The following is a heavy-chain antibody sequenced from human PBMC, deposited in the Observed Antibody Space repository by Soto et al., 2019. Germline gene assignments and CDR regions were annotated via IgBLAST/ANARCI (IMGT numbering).Heavy chain of an antibody. J-gene: IGHJ6*01. CDR3: GKDLHHSSGYFFTVQLNAMDV. V-gene: IGHV3-30*18. CDR2: MSYDGTNE. Sequence: GGSLRLSCAASGFTFSSYAMQWVRQAPGKGLEWVALMSYDGTNEYYADSVKGRFTISRDNSKNMLFLQINSLRAEDTAVYYCGKDLHHSSGYFFTVQLNAMDVWGQGTTVTVSS. D-gene: IGHD3-22*01. CDR1: GFTFSSYA.